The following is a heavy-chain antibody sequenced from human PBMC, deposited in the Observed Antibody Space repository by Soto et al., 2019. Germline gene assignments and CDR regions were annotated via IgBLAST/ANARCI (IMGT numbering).Heavy chain of an antibody. Sequence: SQTLSLTCAISGDSVSSNSAAWNWIRQSPSRGLEWLGRTYYRSKWYNDYAVSVKSRITINPDTSKNQFSLQLNSVTPEDTAVYYCARDSGGYSGYDDNYYYYGMDVWGQGTTVTVSS. D-gene: IGHD5-12*01. J-gene: IGHJ6*02. CDR3: ARDSGGYSGYDDNYYYYGMDV. CDR2: TYYRSKWYN. CDR1: GDSVSSNSAA. V-gene: IGHV6-1*01.